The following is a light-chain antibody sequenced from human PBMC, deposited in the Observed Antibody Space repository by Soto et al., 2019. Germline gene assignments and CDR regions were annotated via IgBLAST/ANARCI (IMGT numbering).Light chain of an antibody. V-gene: IGLV2-14*03. Sequence: QSVLTQPASLSGSPGQSITISCTGTSSDVGGYNYVSWYQQHPGKAPRLMIYGVSNRPFGVSSRFSGSKSGNTASLTISGLQSEDEADYYCSSYTSTRTYVFGTGTKVTVL. J-gene: IGLJ1*01. CDR1: SSDVGGYNY. CDR2: GVS. CDR3: SSYTSTRTYV.